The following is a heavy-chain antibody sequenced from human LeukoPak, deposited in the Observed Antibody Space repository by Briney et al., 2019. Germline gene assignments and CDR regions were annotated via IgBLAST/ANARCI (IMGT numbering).Heavy chain of an antibody. V-gene: IGHV1-18*01. J-gene: IGHJ4*02. D-gene: IGHD2-2*01. CDR2: ISAYNGNT. CDR1: GYRFTSYG. Sequence: ASVKVSCKASGYRFTSYGIIWVRQAPGQGLEWMAWISAYNGNTNYAQKFQGRVIMTTDTSTSTAYMELRSLRSDDTAVYYCARDPDCSSTRCSESPFDYWGQGTLVTVSS. CDR3: ARDPDCSSTRCSESPFDY.